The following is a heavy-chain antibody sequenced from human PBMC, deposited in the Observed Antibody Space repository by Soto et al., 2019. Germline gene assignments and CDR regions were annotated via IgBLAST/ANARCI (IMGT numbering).Heavy chain of an antibody. J-gene: IGHJ5*02. D-gene: IGHD2-8*02. V-gene: IGHV4-4*02. CDR2: IFHDGNT. Sequence: PSETLSLTCAVSGASIGSGGWWSWVRQPPGKGLEWIAEIFHDGNTNYSPSLKSRVTISVGKSQNQFSLNVYSVTAADTAVYYCERHEGWTGPDQWGQGTLVTVSS. CDR3: ERHEGWTGPDQ. CDR1: GASIGSGGW.